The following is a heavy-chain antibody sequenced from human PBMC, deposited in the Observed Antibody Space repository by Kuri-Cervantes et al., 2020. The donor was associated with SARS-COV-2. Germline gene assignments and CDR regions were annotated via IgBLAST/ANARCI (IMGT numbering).Heavy chain of an antibody. CDR2: INHSGST. D-gene: IGHD3-9*01. Sequence: SETLSLTCAVYGGSFSGYYWSWIRQPPGKGLEWIGEINHSGSTNYNPSLKSRVTISVDTSKNQFSLKLSSVTAADTALYYCAKKLEKNYDLLTGLNAFDMWGQGTMVTVSS. CDR1: GGSFSGYY. J-gene: IGHJ3*02. CDR3: AKKLEKNYDLLTGLNAFDM. V-gene: IGHV4-34*01.